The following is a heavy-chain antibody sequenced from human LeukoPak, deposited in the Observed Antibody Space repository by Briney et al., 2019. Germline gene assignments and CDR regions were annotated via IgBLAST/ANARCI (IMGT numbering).Heavy chain of an antibody. J-gene: IGHJ4*02. Sequence: SETLSLTCTVSGGSISTNSYYWGWIRQPPGKGLEWFGSIYYSGSTYYNPSLKSRVTISVDTSKNQFSLKLSSVTAADTAVYYCARGGWLLNWNYFDYWGQGTLVTVSS. CDR2: IYYSGST. CDR1: GGSISTNSYY. D-gene: IGHD5-12*01. CDR3: ARGGWLLNWNYFDY. V-gene: IGHV4-39*07.